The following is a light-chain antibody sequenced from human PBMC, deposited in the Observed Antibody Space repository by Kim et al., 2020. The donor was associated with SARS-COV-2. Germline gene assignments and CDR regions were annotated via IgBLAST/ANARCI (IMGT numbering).Light chain of an antibody. Sequence: DIQMTQSPSSLSASVGDRVTITCRASQGIRNYVGWFQQKPGKAPKRLIYAASSLQSGVPSRFSGSGSGTEFTLTISSLQPEDFATYVCIQHDDYHPTFGQGTRLEIK. CDR3: IQHDDYHPT. V-gene: IGKV1-17*01. CDR2: AAS. CDR1: QGIRNY. J-gene: IGKJ5*01.